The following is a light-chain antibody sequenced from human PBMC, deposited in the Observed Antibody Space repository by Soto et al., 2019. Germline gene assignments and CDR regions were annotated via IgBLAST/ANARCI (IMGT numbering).Light chain of an antibody. CDR2: WAS. J-gene: IGKJ2*01. CDR1: QSVLYNSNNKNY. Sequence: DIVMTQSPDSLAVSLGERATINCKSSQSVLYNSNNKNYLACYQQRPGQPPKLLIYWASSRESGLPDRCSGSGSTTDFTLNNASLQTNDVAVYYDQQYESTPPTFGQGTKLEIK. V-gene: IGKV4-1*01. CDR3: QQYESTPPT.